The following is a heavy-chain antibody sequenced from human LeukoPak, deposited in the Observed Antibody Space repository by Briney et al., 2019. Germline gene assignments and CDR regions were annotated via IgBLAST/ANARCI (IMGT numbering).Heavy chain of an antibody. CDR1: AFTLTSYA. V-gene: IGHV3-23*01. D-gene: IGHD6-19*01. CDR2: ISGSGGST. Sequence: GGSLRLSCAASAFTLTSYAMSWVRQAPGKGLEWVSSISGSGGSTYSAVSVKGRFTISRDNSKNTLYLQMNSLRAEDTAVYYCAKDLESGWYAFNYWGQGTLVTVPS. J-gene: IGHJ4*02. CDR3: AKDLESGWYAFNY.